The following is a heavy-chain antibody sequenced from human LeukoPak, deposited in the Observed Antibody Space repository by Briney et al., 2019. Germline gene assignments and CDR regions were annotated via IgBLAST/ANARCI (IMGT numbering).Heavy chain of an antibody. CDR1: GFTFDDYA. V-gene: IGHV3-9*01. CDR3: AKDASSTIFGVVIQVHAFDI. Sequence: GGSLRLSCAASGFTFDDYAMHWVRQAPGKGLEWVSGISWNSGSIGYADSVKGRFTISRDNAKNSLYLQMNSLRAEDTALYYCAKDASSTIFGVVIQVHAFDIWGQGTMVTVSS. J-gene: IGHJ3*02. D-gene: IGHD3-3*01. CDR2: ISWNSGSI.